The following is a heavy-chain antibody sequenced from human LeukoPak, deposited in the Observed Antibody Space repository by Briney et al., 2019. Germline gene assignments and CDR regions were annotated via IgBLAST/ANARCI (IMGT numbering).Heavy chain of an antibody. CDR3: ARDRYGIAVAGFDY. CDR2: IYTSGGT. J-gene: IGHJ4*02. V-gene: IGHV4-4*07. Sequence: NSSETLSLTCTVSGGSISSYYWSWIRQPAGKGLEWIGRIYTSGGTNYNPSLKSRVTMSVDTSKNQFSLKLSSVTAADTAVYYCARDRYGIAVAGFDYWGQGTLVTVSS. D-gene: IGHD6-19*01. CDR1: GGSISSYY.